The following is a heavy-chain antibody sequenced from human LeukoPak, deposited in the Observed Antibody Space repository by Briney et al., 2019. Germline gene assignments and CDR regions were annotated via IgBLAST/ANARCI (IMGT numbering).Heavy chain of an antibody. D-gene: IGHD6-19*01. V-gene: IGHV3-53*01. Sequence: GGSLRLSCAASGFTVSGTYMSWVRQAAGKGWEWVSTIFDAGRTTYADSVKGRFTISRDNYKNTLFLQMKSLRAADTAVYYCAGATKWLAHDFWGQGTLVTVSS. CDR2: IFDAGRT. CDR1: GFTVSGTY. CDR3: AGATKWLAHDF. J-gene: IGHJ4*02.